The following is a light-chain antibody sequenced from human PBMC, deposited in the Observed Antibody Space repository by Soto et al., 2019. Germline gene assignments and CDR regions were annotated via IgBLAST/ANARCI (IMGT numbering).Light chain of an antibody. CDR3: CSYVGSSTSWV. Sequence: QSALTQPASVSGSPGQSITISCTGTSSDVGSYNLVSWYQQYPGKAPKVMIYEGSKRPSGVSNRFSGSKSGNTASLTISGLQTEDEADYYCCSYVGSSTSWVFGGGTKVTVL. J-gene: IGLJ3*02. CDR1: SSDVGSYNL. V-gene: IGLV2-23*01. CDR2: EGS.